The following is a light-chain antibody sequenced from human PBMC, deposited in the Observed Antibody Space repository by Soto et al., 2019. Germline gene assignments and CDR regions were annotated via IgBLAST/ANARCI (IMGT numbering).Light chain of an antibody. CDR3: SSYTKSSTWV. V-gene: IGLV2-14*03. Sequence: QSAPTQPASVSGSPGQSLTISCTGTSNDNYAYKYVSWYQQYPGKAPKLIIYDVSDRPPGVSDRFSGSKSGDTASLTISGLQAEDEADYYCSSYTKSSTWVFGGGTKVTVL. CDR1: SNDNYAYKY. J-gene: IGLJ3*02. CDR2: DVS.